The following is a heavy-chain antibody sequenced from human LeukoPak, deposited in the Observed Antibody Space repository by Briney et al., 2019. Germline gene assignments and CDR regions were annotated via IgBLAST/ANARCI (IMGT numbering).Heavy chain of an antibody. Sequence: GGSLRLSCAASGFTFHNYDMPWVRQAPGKGLEWVALISYDGSNKYYTDSVKGRFTISRDNSKNTLYLQMNSLRAEDTAVYYCAKNGLLLGGHYFDYWGQGILVTVSS. V-gene: IGHV3-33*06. CDR3: AKNGLLLGGHYFDY. D-gene: IGHD3-3*01. J-gene: IGHJ4*02. CDR2: ISYDGSNK. CDR1: GFTFHNYD.